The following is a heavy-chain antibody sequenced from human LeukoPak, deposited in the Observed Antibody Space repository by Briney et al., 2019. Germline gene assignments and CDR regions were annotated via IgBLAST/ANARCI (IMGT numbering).Heavy chain of an antibody. V-gene: IGHV4-39*07. Sequence: SETLSLTCTVSGGSIRSSYYYWGWIRQPPGKGLEWIGEINHSGSTNYNPSLKSRVTISVDTSKNQFSLKLSSVTAADTAVYYCARGRFYDFWSGYQINWFDPWGQGTLVTVSS. CDR2: INHSGST. CDR3: ARGRFYDFWSGYQINWFDP. D-gene: IGHD3-3*01. CDR1: GGSIRSSYYY. J-gene: IGHJ5*02.